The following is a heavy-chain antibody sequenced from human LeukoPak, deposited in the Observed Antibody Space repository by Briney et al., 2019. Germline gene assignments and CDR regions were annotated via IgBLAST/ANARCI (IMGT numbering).Heavy chain of an antibody. CDR1: GFTFSSYA. CDR3: AERIYFDNAG. J-gene: IGHJ4*02. CDR2: ISASGGTT. V-gene: IGHV3-23*01. D-gene: IGHD1-26*01. Sequence: GGSLRLSCAASGFTFSSYAMSWVRQAPGKGLEWVSAISASGGTTYYADSVKGRFTISRDNSKNTLYLQMNSLRAEDTAIYYCAERIYFDNAGRGQGTLVTVSS.